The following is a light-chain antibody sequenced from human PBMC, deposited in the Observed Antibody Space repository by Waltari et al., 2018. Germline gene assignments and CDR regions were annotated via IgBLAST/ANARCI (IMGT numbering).Light chain of an antibody. Sequence: QSVLTQPPSASGTPGQRVTISCSGSSSNIGGNYVYWYQQLPGTAPKLLISRTNQRPSGVPARFSGSKSGTSASLAISGLRSEDEADYHCAAWDDSLSRPVFGGGTMLTVL. CDR3: AAWDDSLSRPV. J-gene: IGLJ2*01. CDR2: RTN. CDR1: SSNIGGNY. V-gene: IGLV1-47*01.